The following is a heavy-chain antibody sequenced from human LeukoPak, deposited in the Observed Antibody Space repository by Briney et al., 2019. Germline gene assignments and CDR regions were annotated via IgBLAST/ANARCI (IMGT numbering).Heavy chain of an antibody. D-gene: IGHD5-12*01. CDR2: IYYSGST. Sequence: PSETLSLTCTVSGGSISSSSYYWGWIRQPPGKGLEWIGSIYYSGSTYYNPSLKSRVTISVDTSKNQFSLKLSSVTAADTAVYYCARQSPDIVATSPYNWFDPWGQGTLVTVSS. J-gene: IGHJ5*02. CDR3: ARQSPDIVATSPYNWFDP. CDR1: GGSISSSSYY. V-gene: IGHV4-39*01.